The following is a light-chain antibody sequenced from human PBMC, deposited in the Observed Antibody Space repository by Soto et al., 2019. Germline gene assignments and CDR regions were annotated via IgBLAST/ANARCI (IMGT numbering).Light chain of an antibody. CDR2: EVS. CDR1: SSDVGGYNY. V-gene: IGLV2-8*01. J-gene: IGLJ1*01. Sequence: QSVLTQPPSASGSPGQSVTISCTGTSSDVGGYNYVSWYQQHPGKAPKLMIYEVSKRPSGVPDRFSGSKSGNTASLTVSGLQAEDEADYYCSSYVGNNNSPNVFGTGTKVTVL. CDR3: SSYVGNNNSPNV.